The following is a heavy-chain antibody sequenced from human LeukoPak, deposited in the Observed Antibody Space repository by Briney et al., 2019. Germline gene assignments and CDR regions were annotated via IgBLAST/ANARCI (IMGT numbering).Heavy chain of an antibody. V-gene: IGHV1-69*13. J-gene: IGHJ4*02. CDR1: GGTFSSYA. CDR3: ARDRYSLDSSGYYYDPPPLD. CDR2: IIPIFGTA. D-gene: IGHD3-22*01. Sequence: SVKVSCKASGGTFSSYAISWVRQAPGQGLEWMGGIIPIFGTANYAQKFQGRVTITADESTSTAYMELNSLRSEDTAVYYCARDRYSLDSSGYYYDPPPLDWGQGTLVTVSS.